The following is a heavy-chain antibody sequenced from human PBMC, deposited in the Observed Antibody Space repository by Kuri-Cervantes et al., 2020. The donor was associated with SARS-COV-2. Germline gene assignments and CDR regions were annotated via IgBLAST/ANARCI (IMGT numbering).Heavy chain of an antibody. CDR2: INHSGST. CDR1: GGSISSYY. J-gene: IGHJ5*02. V-gene: IGHV4-34*01. Sequence: ESLKISCTVSGGSISSYYWSWIRQPPGKGLEWIGEINHSGSTNYNPSLKSRVTISVDTSKNQFSLKLSSVTAADTAVYYCAREKWLRQAGFDPWGQGTLVTVSS. D-gene: IGHD5-12*01. CDR3: AREKWLRQAGFDP.